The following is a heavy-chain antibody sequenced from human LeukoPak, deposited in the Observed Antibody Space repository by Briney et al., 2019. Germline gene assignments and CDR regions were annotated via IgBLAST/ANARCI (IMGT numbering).Heavy chain of an antibody. CDR2: INWNGGST. Sequence: LSGGSLRLSCAASGFTFDDYGMSWVRQAPGKGLEWVSGINWNGGSTGYADSVKGRFTISRDNAKNSLYLQMNSLRAEDTALYYCARAVPAAMWVPDYWGQGTLVTVSS. J-gene: IGHJ4*02. CDR1: GFTFDDYG. V-gene: IGHV3-20*04. CDR3: ARAVPAAMWVPDY. D-gene: IGHD2-2*01.